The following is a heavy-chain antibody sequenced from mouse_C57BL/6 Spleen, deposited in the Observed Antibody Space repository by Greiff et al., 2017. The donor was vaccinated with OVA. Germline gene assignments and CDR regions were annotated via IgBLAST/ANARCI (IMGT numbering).Heavy chain of an antibody. CDR1: GFTFSSYA. Sequence: EVQGVESGGGLVKPGGSLKLSCAASGFTFSSYAMSWVRQTPEKRLEWVATISDGGSYTYYPDNVKGRFTISRDNAKNNLYLQMSHLKSEDTAMYYCAREIYYDYDRAMDYWGQGTSVTVSS. V-gene: IGHV5-4*01. D-gene: IGHD2-4*01. J-gene: IGHJ4*01. CDR3: AREIYYDYDRAMDY. CDR2: ISDGGSYT.